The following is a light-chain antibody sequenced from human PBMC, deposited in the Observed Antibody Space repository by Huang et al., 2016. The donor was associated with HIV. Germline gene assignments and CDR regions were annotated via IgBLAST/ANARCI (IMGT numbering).Light chain of an antibody. CDR2: RSA. CDR1: QNISNW. Sequence: DIQMTQSPSTLSTSVGDRVNITCRASQNISNWLAWYQLRPGQVPRLLIYRSATLGTGVPSRFSGSGSGTDFTLSISSLQPDDFASYYCQHYSTHLYTFGQGTKL. V-gene: IGKV1-5*03. J-gene: IGKJ2*01. CDR3: QHYSTHLYT.